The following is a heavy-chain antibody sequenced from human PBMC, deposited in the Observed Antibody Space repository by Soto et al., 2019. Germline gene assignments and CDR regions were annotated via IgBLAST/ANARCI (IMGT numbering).Heavy chain of an antibody. D-gene: IGHD2-2*02. CDR1: GFTFSSYG. CDR3: ARSYYCSSTSCYNRLGLLDY. J-gene: IGHJ4*02. Sequence: PGGSLRLSCAASGFTFSSYGMHWVRQAPGKGLEWVAVIWYDGSNKYYADSVKGRFTISRDNSKNTLYLQMNSLRAEDTAVYYCARSYYCSSTSCYNRLGLLDYWAQGTLVTVSS. V-gene: IGHV3-33*01. CDR2: IWYDGSNK.